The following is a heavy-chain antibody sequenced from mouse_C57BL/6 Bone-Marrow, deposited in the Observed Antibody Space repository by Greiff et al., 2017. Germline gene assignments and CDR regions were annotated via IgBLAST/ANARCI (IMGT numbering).Heavy chain of an antibody. CDR2: PWWGGAK. CDR3: ARIALITTVVERYFDV. Sequence: QVTLKVSGPGILQPSQTLSLTCSFSGFSLSTFGMGVGWIRHPSGKGLDWLAPPWWGGAKYYNPSLKSRLSTSKATSKNQVFLKIANVDTADTATYYCARIALITTVVERYFDVWGTGTTVTVSS. CDR1: GFSLSTFGMG. D-gene: IGHD1-1*01. V-gene: IGHV8-8*01. J-gene: IGHJ1*03.